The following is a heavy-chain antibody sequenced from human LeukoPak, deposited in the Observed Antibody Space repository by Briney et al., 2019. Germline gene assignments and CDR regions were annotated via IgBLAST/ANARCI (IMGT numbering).Heavy chain of an antibody. CDR1: GGSFSGYY. CDR2: INHSGST. D-gene: IGHD3-22*01. CDR3: ARGGNRNYYDSSGYRVGYFQH. V-gene: IGHV4-34*01. J-gene: IGHJ1*01. Sequence: SETLSLTCAVYGGSFSGYYWSWIRQPPGKELEWIGEINHSGSTNYNPSLKSRVTISVDTSKNQFSLKLSSVTAADTAVYYCARGGNRNYYDSSGYRVGYFQHWGQGTLVTVSS.